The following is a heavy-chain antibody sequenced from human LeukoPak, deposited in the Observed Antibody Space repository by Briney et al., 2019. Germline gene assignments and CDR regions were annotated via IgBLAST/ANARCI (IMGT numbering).Heavy chain of an antibody. CDR2: TRSKANSYAT. D-gene: IGHD4-17*01. J-gene: IGHJ4*02. CDR1: GFTFSGSA. V-gene: IGHV3-73*01. CDR3: TRDYGVLFDY. Sequence: GGSLRLSCAASGFTFSGSAIHWVRQAPGKGLEWVGRTRSKANSYATSSAASVKGRFTISRDDSKNTAYLQMSSLKTEDTAVYYCTRDYGVLFDYWGQGTLVTVSS.